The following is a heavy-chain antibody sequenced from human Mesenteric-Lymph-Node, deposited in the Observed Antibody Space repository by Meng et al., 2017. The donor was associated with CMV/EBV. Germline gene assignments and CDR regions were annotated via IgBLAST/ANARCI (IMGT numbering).Heavy chain of an antibody. J-gene: IGHJ6*02. CDR3: ARGVHYGGNSGWGYYYGMDV. CDR2: IIPIFGTA. Sequence: SVKVSCKASGGTFSNYAISWVRQAPGQGLEWMGGIIPIFGTANYAQKFQGRVTITTDESTSTAYMELSSLRSEDTAVYYCARGVHYGGNSGWGYYYGMDVWGQGTTVTVSS. CDR1: GGTFSNYA. D-gene: IGHD4-23*01. V-gene: IGHV1-69*05.